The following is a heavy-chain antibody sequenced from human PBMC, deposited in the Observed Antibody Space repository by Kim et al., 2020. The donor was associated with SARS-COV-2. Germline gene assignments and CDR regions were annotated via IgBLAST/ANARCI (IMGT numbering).Heavy chain of an antibody. CDR1: GFTFSSYA. J-gene: IGHJ4*02. CDR2: ISSNGGST. V-gene: IGHV3-64D*06. D-gene: IGHD6-19*01. Sequence: GGSLRLSCSASGFTFSSYAMHWVRQAPGKGLEYVSAISSNGGSTYYADSVKGRFTISRDNSKNTLYLQMSSLRAEDTAVYYCVKTGKQAVAGIGRWCWGQGTLVTVSS. CDR3: VKTGKQAVAGIGRWC.